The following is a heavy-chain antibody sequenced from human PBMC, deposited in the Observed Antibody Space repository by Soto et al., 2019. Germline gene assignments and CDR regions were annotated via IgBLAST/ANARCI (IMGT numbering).Heavy chain of an antibody. Sequence: RASVKVSCKASGGTFSSYAISWVRQAPGQGLEWMGGIIPIFGTANYAQKFQGRVTITADESTSTAYMELSSLRSEDTAVYYCARERVRGYSGYDLEYYDYWGQGTPVTVSS. CDR2: IIPIFGTA. D-gene: IGHD5-12*01. CDR3: ARERVRGYSGYDLEYYDY. CDR1: GGTFSSYA. J-gene: IGHJ4*02. V-gene: IGHV1-69*13.